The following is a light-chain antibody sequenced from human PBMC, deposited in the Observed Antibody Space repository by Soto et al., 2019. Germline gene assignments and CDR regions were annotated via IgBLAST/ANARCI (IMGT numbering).Light chain of an antibody. CDR3: QQYNNWPWT. J-gene: IGKJ1*01. V-gene: IGKV3-15*01. CDR1: QSVSSN. Sequence: EIVMTQSPATLSVSPGERATLSCRASQSVSSNLAWYQQKPGQAPRLLIYGASTRATGIPARFSGSGSGTEFTLTISSLQSEDFAVYCCQQYNNWPWTFGQGNKVEIK. CDR2: GAS.